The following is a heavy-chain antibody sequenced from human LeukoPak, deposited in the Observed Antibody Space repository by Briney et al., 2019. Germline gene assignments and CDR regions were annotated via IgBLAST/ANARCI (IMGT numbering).Heavy chain of an antibody. J-gene: IGHJ4*02. CDR3: VKIRNGDYDY. D-gene: IGHD4-17*01. Sequence: GGTLRLSCSASGFTFSSFAMHWVRQAPGKGLEYVSSITTNGGSTYYADSVKGRFTISRVNSKNTLDLQMSSLRAEDTAVYYCVKIRNGDYDYWGQGTLVTVSS. CDR2: ITTNGGST. CDR1: GFTFSSFA. V-gene: IGHV3-64D*06.